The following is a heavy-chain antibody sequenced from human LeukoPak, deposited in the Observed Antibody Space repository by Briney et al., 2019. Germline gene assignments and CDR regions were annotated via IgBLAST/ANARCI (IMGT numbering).Heavy chain of an antibody. V-gene: IGHV4-39*07. CDR2: IYYGGSA. J-gene: IGHJ4*02. CDR3: ARDSGRDVSDY. CDR1: GGSISSNTYS. Sequence: SETLSLTCTVSGGSISSNTYSWGWIRQPPGKGLEWIGSIYYGGSAYYNPSLKSRVTISVDTSKNQFSLKLSSVTAADTAVYYCARDSGRDVSDYWGQGTLVTVSS.